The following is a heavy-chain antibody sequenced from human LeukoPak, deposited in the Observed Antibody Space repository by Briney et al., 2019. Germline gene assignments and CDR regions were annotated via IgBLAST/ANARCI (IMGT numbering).Heavy chain of an antibody. CDR3: VMGFRTAD. CDR1: GFSFSSYW. CDR2: IKQDESEK. D-gene: IGHD1-1*01. V-gene: IGHV3-7*04. J-gene: IGHJ4*02. Sequence: GGSLILSCAASGFSFSSYWMTWVRQAPGKGLEWVANIKQDESEKNYVDSVKGRFTISRDNAKNSLYLQMNSLRAEDTAVYYCVMGFRTADWGQGTLVTVSS.